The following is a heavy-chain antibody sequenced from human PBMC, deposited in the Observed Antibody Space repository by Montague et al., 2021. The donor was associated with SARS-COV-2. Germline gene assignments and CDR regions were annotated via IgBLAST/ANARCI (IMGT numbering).Heavy chain of an antibody. D-gene: IGHD3-16*01. Sequence: SETLSLTCAVYGGSFSRYSYNWVRQAPGKGLEWIGEITNSGSVNYQPSLNNRVTISVDPSKSQVSLRLTSVTVADTAIYFCARQNLIPHKPIKKEFYYYGLDIWGQGTTVTVS. CDR3: ARQNLIPHKPIKKEFYYYGLDI. J-gene: IGHJ6*02. CDR1: GGSFSRYS. V-gene: IGHV4-34*01. CDR2: ITNSGSV.